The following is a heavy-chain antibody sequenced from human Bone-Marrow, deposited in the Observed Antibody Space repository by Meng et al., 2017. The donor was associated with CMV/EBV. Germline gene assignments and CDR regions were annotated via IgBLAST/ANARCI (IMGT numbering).Heavy chain of an antibody. J-gene: IGHJ6*02. CDR1: GFTFSSYA. V-gene: IGHV3-NL1*01. CDR3: ARAPVVPAADTYYYYGMDV. CDR2: IYSGGST. Sequence: GESLKISCAASGFTFSSYAMHWVRQAPGKGLEWVSVIYSGGSTYYADSVKGRFTISRDNSKNTLYLQMNSLRAEDTAVYYCARAPVVPAADTYYYYGMDVWGQGTTVTGSS. D-gene: IGHD2-2*01.